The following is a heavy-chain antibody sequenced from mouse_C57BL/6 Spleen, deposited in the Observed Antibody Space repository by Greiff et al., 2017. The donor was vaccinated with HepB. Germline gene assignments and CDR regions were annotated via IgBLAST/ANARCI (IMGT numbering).Heavy chain of an antibody. CDR2: INPSTGGT. D-gene: IGHD4-1*01. V-gene: IGHV1-42*01. CDR1: GYSFTGYY. J-gene: IGHJ2*01. CDR3: ARIGTSHFDY. Sequence: VQLQQSGPELVKPGASVKISCKASGYSFTGYYMNWVKQSPEKSLEWIGEINPSTGGTTYNQKFKAKATLTVDKSSSTAYMQLKSLTSEDSAVYYCARIGTSHFDYWGQGTTLTVSS.